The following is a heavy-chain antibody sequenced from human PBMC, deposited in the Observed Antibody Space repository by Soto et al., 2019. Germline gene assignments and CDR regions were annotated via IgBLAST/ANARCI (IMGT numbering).Heavy chain of an antibody. CDR3: AREQICNVVKCSNWFDP. CDR1: GGSISSPNW. D-gene: IGHD2-8*01. J-gene: IGHJ5*02. Sequence: SETLSLTSGVSGGSISSPNWWSGARQFPGKGLEWIGEIFHTGSVNYNPSLKSRVTLSLDKSKNQFSLKLTSVTAADTAVYVCAREQICNVVKCSNWFDPWGQGTLVTVSS. CDR2: IFHTGSV. V-gene: IGHV4-4*02.